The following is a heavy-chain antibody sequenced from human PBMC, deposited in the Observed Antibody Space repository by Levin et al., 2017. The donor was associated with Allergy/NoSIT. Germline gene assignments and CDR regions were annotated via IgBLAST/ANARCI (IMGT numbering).Heavy chain of an antibody. CDR3: ARVYQLLRGPDAFDI. CDR1: GYSISSGYY. D-gene: IGHD2-2*01. Sequence: PSQTLSLTCAVSGYSISSGYYWGWIRQPPGKGLEWIGSIYHSGSTYYNPSLKSRVTISVDTSKNQFSLKLSSVTAADTAVYYCARVYQLLRGPDAFDIWGQGTMVTVSS. V-gene: IGHV4-38-2*01. J-gene: IGHJ3*02. CDR2: IYHSGST.